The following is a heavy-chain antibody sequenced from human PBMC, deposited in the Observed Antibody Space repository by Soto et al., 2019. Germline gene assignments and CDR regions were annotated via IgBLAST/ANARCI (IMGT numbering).Heavy chain of an antibody. CDR2: IYHSGST. Sequence: SETLSLTCAVSGGSISSSNWWSWVRQPPGKGLEWIGDIYHSGSTNYNPSLKSRVTISVDKSKNQFSLKLGSVTAADTAVYYCASASLRRITIFGVVMTDYYYYGMDVWSQGTTVTVS. J-gene: IGHJ6*02. V-gene: IGHV4-4*02. D-gene: IGHD3-3*01. CDR3: ASASLRRITIFGVVMTDYYYYGMDV. CDR1: GGSISSSNW.